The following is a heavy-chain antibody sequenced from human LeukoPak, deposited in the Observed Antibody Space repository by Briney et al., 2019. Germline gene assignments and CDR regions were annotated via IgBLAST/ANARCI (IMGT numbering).Heavy chain of an antibody. CDR1: GGTFSSYA. Sequence: GASVKVSCKASGGTFSSYAISWVRQAPGQGLEWMGRIIPILGIANSAQKFQGRVTITADKSTSTAYMELSSLRSEDTAVYYCAREGPYPGDYWGQGTLVTVSS. CDR3: AREGPYPGDY. J-gene: IGHJ4*02. CDR2: IIPILGIA. V-gene: IGHV1-69*04. D-gene: IGHD3-16*01.